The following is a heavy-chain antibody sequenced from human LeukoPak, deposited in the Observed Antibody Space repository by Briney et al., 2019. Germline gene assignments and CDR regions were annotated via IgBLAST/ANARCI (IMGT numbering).Heavy chain of an antibody. CDR3: AAGYYYDSSGYQHYYGMDV. CDR2: IVVGSGNT. D-gene: IGHD3-22*01. CDR1: GFTFTSSA. J-gene: IGHJ6*02. V-gene: IGHV1-58*02. Sequence: SVKVSCKASGFTFTSSAMQWVRQARGQRLEWIGWIVVGSGNTNYAQKFQERVTITRDMSTSTAYMELSSLRSEDTAVYYCAAGYYYDSSGYQHYYGMDVWGQGTLVTVSS.